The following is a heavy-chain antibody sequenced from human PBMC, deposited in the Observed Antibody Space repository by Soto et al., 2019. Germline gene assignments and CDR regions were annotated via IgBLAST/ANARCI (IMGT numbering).Heavy chain of an antibody. V-gene: IGHV4-34*01. Sequence: TSETLSLTCAVYGGSFSGYYWSWIRQPPGKGLEWIGEINHSGSTNYNPSLKSRVTISVDTSKNQFSLKLSSVTAADTAVYYCAREKSDVLRFLEWLPKGYFDYWGQGTLVTVSS. CDR3: AREKSDVLRFLEWLPKGYFDY. D-gene: IGHD3-3*01. CDR1: GGSFSGYY. CDR2: INHSGST. J-gene: IGHJ4*02.